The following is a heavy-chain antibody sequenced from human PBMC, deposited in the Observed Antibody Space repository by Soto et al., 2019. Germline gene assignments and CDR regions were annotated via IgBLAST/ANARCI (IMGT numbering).Heavy chain of an antibody. V-gene: IGHV3-30*18. CDR2: VSHDGTLY. D-gene: IGHD2-8*02. J-gene: IGHJ4*02. CDR3: VKDRSDTWSFDY. Sequence: QVQLVESGGGAVQPGRSLRLSCSASGFIYSSCAMHWVRQVPGKGLEWLAVVSHDGTLYPYADSVKGRFTISRDNSRKMLYLQMNSLRPDDTAVYYCVKDRSDTWSFDYWGQGTLVTVSS. CDR1: GFIYSSCA.